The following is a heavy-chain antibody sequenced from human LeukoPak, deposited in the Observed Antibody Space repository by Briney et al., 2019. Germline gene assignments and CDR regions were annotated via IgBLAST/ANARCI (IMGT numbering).Heavy chain of an antibody. CDR1: GYTFTGYY. CDR3: ARSLFSPDY. CDR2: INPKSGGT. J-gene: IGHJ4*02. V-gene: IGHV1-2*02. Sequence: ASVKVSCKASGYTFTGYYMHWVRQAPGQGLEWMGWINPKSGGTNYAQKFQGRVTLTRGTSISTAYMDLNRLRSDDTAVYYCARSLFSPDYWGQGTLVTVSS.